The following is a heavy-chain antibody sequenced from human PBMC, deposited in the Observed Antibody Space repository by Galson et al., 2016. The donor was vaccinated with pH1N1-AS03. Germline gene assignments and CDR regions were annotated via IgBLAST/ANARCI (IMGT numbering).Heavy chain of an antibody. CDR3: ANGRGSWYSPYNWFDP. CDR2: ISYDGVTE. Sequence: SLRLSCAASGFTFSRYPIHWVRQAPGKGLEWEALISYDGVTEHYADSVKGRFTISRDNSKSTLYLQMSSMRAEDTAVYYCANGRGSWYSPYNWFDPWGQGTLVAVSS. J-gene: IGHJ5*02. CDR1: GFTFSRYP. D-gene: IGHD6-13*01. V-gene: IGHV3-30-3*01.